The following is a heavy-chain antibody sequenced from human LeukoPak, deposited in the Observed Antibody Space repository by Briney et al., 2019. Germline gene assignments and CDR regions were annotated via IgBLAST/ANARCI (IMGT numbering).Heavy chain of an antibody. V-gene: IGHV3-23*01. J-gene: IGHJ3*02. CDR2: ISGSGGST. CDR1: GFTFSSYA. D-gene: IGHD2-2*01. CDR3: AKDLDCSSTSCYAAFDI. Sequence: GGSLRLSCAASGFTFSSYAMSWVRQAPGKGLEWVSAISGSGGSTYYADSVKGRFTISRDNSKDTLYLQMNSLRAEDTAVYYRAKDLDCSSTSCYAAFDIWGQGTMVTVSS.